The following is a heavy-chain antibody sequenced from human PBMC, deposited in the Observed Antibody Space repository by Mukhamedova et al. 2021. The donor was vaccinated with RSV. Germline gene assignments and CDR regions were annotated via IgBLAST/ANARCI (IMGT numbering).Heavy chain of an antibody. CDR2: GSYT. CDR3: AREGMTATGDS. Sequence: GSYTSYAVSVKGRFTISRDNAKNTLYLQMNSLRAEETAVYYCAREGMTATGDSWGQGTLVTVSS. J-gene: IGHJ4*02. V-gene: IGHV3-74*01. D-gene: IGHD6-13*01.